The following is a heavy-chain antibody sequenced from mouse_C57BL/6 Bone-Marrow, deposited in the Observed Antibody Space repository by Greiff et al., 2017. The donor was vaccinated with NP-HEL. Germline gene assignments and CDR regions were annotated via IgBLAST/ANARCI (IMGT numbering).Heavy chain of an antibody. CDR1: GYTFTSYW. Sequence: QVQLQLPGAELVMPGASVKLSCKASGYTFTSYWMHWVKQRPGQGLEWIGEIDPSDSYTNYNQKFKGKSTLTVDKSSSTAYMQLSSLTSEDSAVYYCAREARSYPLGYWGQGTTLTVSS. V-gene: IGHV1-69*01. CDR2: IDPSDSYT. D-gene: IGHD6-1*01. CDR3: AREARSYPLGY. J-gene: IGHJ2*01.